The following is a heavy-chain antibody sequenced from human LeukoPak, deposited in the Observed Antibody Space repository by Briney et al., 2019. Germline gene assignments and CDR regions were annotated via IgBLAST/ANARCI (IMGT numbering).Heavy chain of an antibody. V-gene: IGHV3-30*02. Sequence: GGSLRLSCAASGLTFSSYGMHWVRQAPGKGLEWVAFIRYDGSNKYYADSVKGRFTISRDNSKNTLYLQMNSLRAEDTAVYYCAKLNVRGYSYGYSGGYWGQGTLVTVSS. CDR3: AKLNVRGYSYGYSGGY. J-gene: IGHJ4*02. D-gene: IGHD5-18*01. CDR2: IRYDGSNK. CDR1: GLTFSSYG.